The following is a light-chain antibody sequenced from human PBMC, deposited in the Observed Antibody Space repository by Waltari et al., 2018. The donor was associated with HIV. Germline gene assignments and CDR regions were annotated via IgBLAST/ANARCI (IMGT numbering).Light chain of an antibody. CDR3: AAWDDTLNGWV. J-gene: IGLJ3*02. CDR1: SSNIGKNA. CDR2: YDD. V-gene: IGLV1-36*01. Sequence: QSVLTQPPSVSAAPRQRVSISCSGSSSNIGKNAVNWYQQIPGTAPRLLIYYDDLVPAGVSDRFSGSKSCPSASLAISGLQSEDEADYYCAAWDDTLNGWVFGGGTKLTVL.